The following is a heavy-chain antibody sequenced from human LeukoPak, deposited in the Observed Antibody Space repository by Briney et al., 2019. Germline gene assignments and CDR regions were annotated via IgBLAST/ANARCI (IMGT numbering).Heavy chain of an antibody. CDR2: ISYSGST. V-gene: IGHV4-59*08. Sequence: PSETLSLTCTVSGGSISSYYWSWIRQPPGKGLEWIGYISYSGSTNCNPSLKSRVTISVDTSKNQFSLKLRSVTAADTAVYYCARHRTYSAQYSGSWPFDYWGQGTLVTVSS. D-gene: IGHD6-13*01. J-gene: IGHJ4*02. CDR3: ARHRTYSAQYSGSWPFDY. CDR1: GGSISSYY.